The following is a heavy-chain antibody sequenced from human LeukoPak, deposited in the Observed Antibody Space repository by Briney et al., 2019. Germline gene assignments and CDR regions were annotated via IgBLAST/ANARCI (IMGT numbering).Heavy chain of an antibody. CDR1: GASINSHW. V-gene: IGHV4-59*08. Sequence: SETLSLTCSVSGASINSHWWSWIRQPPGGGLEWIAYIHYSGGTNYNPSLKSRVTISLDTSKNQVSLMLTSVTAADTAVYFCAAHVLFYPDNHSYWFDPWGQGTLVTVSS. J-gene: IGHJ5*02. D-gene: IGHD2/OR15-2a*01. CDR2: IHYSGGT. CDR3: AAHVLFYPDNHSYWFDP.